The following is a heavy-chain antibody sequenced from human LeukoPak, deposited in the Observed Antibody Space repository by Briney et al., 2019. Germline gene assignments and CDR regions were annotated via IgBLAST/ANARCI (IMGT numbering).Heavy chain of an antibody. CDR1: GFTLSPYA. CDR3: ARKELEGSWFDP. Sequence: TGGSLRLSCAASGFTLSPYAMNWVRQAPGKGLEWIAFISDSGHTKYNADSVKGRFTISRDNAKNSVFLQMNSLRDEDTAVYYCARKELEGSWFDPWGQRTLVTVTS. V-gene: IGHV3-48*02. D-gene: IGHD3-3*01. CDR2: ISDSGHTK. J-gene: IGHJ5*02.